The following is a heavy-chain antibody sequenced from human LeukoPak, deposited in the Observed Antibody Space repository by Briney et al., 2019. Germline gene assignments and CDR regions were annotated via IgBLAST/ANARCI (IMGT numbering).Heavy chain of an antibody. CDR1: GFIFSNAW. Sequence: GGSLTLYCVGSGFIFSNAWMSWVRQAPGKGLEWVGRIKTETDGGTTDYAARVKGRFTISRDDSKNTLYLQMNSLQTEDTAVYYCTTPQLWLRGALGYWGQGNLVTVTS. CDR2: IKTETDGGTT. D-gene: IGHD5-18*01. V-gene: IGHV3-15*01. CDR3: TTPQLWLRGALGY. J-gene: IGHJ4*02.